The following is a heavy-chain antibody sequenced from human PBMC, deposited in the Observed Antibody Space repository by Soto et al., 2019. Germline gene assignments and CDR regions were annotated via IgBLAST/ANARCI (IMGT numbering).Heavy chain of an antibody. V-gene: IGHV4-59*01. Sequence: PSETLSLTCTVSGDSIICYYWIWIRQSPGKGLEWIGCIYSSGSTNYNPSLKSRVTLSVDTSKNQFSLKLPSMTAADTAMYYCARSLASAGYTYGNFDSWGQGTLVTVSS. CDR2: IYSSGST. J-gene: IGHJ4*02. CDR1: GDSIICYY. D-gene: IGHD5-18*01. CDR3: ARSLASAGYTYGNFDS.